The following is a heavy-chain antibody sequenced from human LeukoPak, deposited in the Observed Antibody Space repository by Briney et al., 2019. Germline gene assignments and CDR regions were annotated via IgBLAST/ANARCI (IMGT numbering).Heavy chain of an antibody. CDR3: AKEASGDDAFDI. CDR1: GFTFDDYA. V-gene: IGHV3-9*01. D-gene: IGHD7-27*01. J-gene: IGHJ3*02. CDR2: ISWNSGSI. Sequence: AGGSLRLSCAASGFTFDDYAMHWVRQAPGRGLEWVSDISWNSGSIGYADSVKGRFTISRDNAKNSLYLQMNSLRAEDTALYYCAKEASGDDAFDIWGQGTMVTVSS.